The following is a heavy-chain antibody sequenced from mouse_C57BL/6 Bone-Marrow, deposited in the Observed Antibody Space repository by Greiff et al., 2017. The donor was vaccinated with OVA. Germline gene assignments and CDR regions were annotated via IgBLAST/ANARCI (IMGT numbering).Heavy chain of an antibody. Sequence: EVQRVESGPELVKPGASVKISCKASGYSFTGYYMHWVKQSHGNILDWIGYIYPYNGVSSYNQKFKGKATLTVDKSSSTAYMELRSLTSEDSAVYYCARYYYYGSSYDYFDYWGQGTTLTGSS. V-gene: IGHV1-31*01. J-gene: IGHJ2*01. CDR1: GYSFTGYY. CDR3: ARYYYYGSSYDYFDY. D-gene: IGHD1-1*01. CDR2: IYPYNGVS.